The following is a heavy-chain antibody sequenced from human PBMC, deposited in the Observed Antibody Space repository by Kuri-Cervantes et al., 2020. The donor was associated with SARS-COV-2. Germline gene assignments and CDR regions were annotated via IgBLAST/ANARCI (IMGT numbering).Heavy chain of an antibody. D-gene: IGHD5-18*01. CDR1: GFTFSSYA. V-gene: IGHV3-30*04. Sequence: GGSLRLSCAASGFTFSSYAMHWVRQAPGKGLEWVASISYEGSNKHYADSVKDRFTISRDYSKNTLYLQMNSLRAEDTAVYYCAKDQGDSYGISYFDYWGQGTLVTVSS. CDR2: ISYEGSNK. CDR3: AKDQGDSYGISYFDY. J-gene: IGHJ4*02.